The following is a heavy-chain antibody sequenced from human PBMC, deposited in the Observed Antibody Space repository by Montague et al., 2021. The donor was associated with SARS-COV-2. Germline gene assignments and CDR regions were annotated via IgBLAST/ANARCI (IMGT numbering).Heavy chain of an antibody. V-gene: IGHV3-30*04. CDR3: ARAASQLPASWDRAYYYYGMDV. CDR2: ISYDGSNK. J-gene: IGHJ6*02. D-gene: IGHD2-2*01. Sequence: SLRLSCAASGFTFSSYAMHWVRQAPGKGLEWVAVISYDGSNKYYADSVKGRFTISRDNSKNTLYLQMNSLRAEDTAVYYCARAASQLPASWDRAYYYYGMDVWGQGTTVTVSS. CDR1: GFTFSSYA.